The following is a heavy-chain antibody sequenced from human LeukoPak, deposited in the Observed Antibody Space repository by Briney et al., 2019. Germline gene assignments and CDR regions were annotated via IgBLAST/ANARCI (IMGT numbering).Heavy chain of an antibody. D-gene: IGHD6-19*01. CDR2: ISSSGSTI. CDR1: GFTFSSYE. V-gene: IGHV3-48*03. Sequence: GGSLRLSCAASGFTFSSYEMNWIRQAPGKGLEWVSYISSSGSTIYYADSVKGRFTISRDNAKNSLYMQMNSLRDEYTAVYYCARDLKQWLDDAFDIWGQGTMVTVSS. CDR3: ARDLKQWLDDAFDI. J-gene: IGHJ3*02.